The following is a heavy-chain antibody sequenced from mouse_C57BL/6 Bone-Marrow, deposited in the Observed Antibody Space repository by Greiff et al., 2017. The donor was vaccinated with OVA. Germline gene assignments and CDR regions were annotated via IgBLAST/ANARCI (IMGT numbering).Heavy chain of an antibody. Sequence: VQLQESGPGLVQPSQSLSITCTVSGFSLTSYGVHWVRQSPGTGLEWLGVIWSGGSTDYNAAFISRLSISKDNSKSQVFFKMNSLQADDTAIYYCVPNWEGNWYFDVWGTGTTVTVSS. CDR2: IWSGGST. CDR3: VPNWEGNWYFDV. CDR1: GFSLTSYG. J-gene: IGHJ1*03. D-gene: IGHD4-1*02. V-gene: IGHV2-2*01.